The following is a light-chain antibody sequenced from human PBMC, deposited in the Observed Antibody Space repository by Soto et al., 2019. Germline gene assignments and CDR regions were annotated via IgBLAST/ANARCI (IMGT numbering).Light chain of an antibody. CDR2: GAS. CDR1: QSVSSN. J-gene: IGKJ4*01. Sequence: EIVMTQSPATLSVSPGERATLSCRASQSVSSNLAWYQQKPGQAPRLLIYGASTRATGIPARFSGSGSGTEFTLTLSSPQSEDLAVYYCQQYNSWPPLTFGGGTKVEIK. CDR3: QQYNSWPPLT. V-gene: IGKV3-15*01.